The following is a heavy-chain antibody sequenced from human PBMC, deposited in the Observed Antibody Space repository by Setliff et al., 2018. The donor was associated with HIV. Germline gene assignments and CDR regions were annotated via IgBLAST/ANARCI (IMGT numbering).Heavy chain of an antibody. D-gene: IGHD5-12*01. CDR3: ARDFKRYNSPCRFDP. CDR2: INHSGST. J-gene: IGHJ5*02. CDR1: GGSLSGYY. Sequence: SETLSLTCAVYGGSLSGYYWGWIRQPPGKGLEWIGEINHSGSTNYNPSLKSRVTISVDKSKNQFSLKLNSVTAADTAVYYCARDFKRYNSPCRFDPWGPGTLVTVSS. V-gene: IGHV4-34*01.